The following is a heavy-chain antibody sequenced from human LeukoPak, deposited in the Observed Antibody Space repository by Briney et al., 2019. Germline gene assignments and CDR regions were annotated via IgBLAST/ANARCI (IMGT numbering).Heavy chain of an antibody. CDR2: INHSGST. Sequence: PSETLSLTCAVYGGSFSGYYWSWIRQPPGKGLEWIGEINHSGSTNYNPSLKSRVTISVDTSKNQFSLKLSSVTAADTAVYYCARILGSTNYYMDVWGKGTTVTISS. V-gene: IGHV4-34*01. J-gene: IGHJ6*03. CDR1: GGSFSGYY. CDR3: ARILGSTNYYMDV. D-gene: IGHD2-2*01.